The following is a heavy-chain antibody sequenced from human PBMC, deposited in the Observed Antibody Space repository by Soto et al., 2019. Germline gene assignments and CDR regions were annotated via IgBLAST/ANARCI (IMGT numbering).Heavy chain of an antibody. V-gene: IGHV1-2*04. Sequence: ASVKVSCKASGYTFTGYYMHWVRQAPGQGLEWMGWINPNSGGTNYAQKFQGWVTMTRDTSISTAYMELSRLRSDDTAVYYCAREVWARDNWNGRNYYMDVWGKGTTVTVSS. CDR3: AREVWARDNWNGRNYYMDV. CDR1: GYTFTGYY. J-gene: IGHJ6*03. CDR2: INPNSGGT. D-gene: IGHD1-1*01.